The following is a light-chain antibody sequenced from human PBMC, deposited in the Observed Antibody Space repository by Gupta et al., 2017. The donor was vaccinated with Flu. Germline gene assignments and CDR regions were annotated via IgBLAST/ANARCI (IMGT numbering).Light chain of an antibody. CDR3: KQDVQCPWT. J-gene: IGKJ1*01. Sequence: DVVLNQAPLSLSDTPGQSVSISCKSSQGLVFVDGNTYLNWVQQRPGQSPRRLIYKSSNRDFGVPDSFSGSGWGTDFTLIISRVEAEDVGIYYCKQDVQCPWTFGQGTKVEIK. V-gene: IGKV2-30*01. CDR1: QGLVFVDGNTY. CDR2: KSS.